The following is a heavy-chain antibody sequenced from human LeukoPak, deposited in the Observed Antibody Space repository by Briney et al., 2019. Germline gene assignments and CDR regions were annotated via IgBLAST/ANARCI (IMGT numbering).Heavy chain of an antibody. CDR2: ISYDGSNK. Sequence: GGSLRLSCAASGFTFSSYGMHWVRQAPGKGLEWVAVISYDGSNKYYADSVRGRFTISRDNSKNTLYLQMNSLRAEDTAVYYCASPRTSDYGYFDYWGQGTLVTVSS. V-gene: IGHV3-30*03. CDR1: GFTFSSYG. CDR3: ASPRTSDYGYFDY. D-gene: IGHD4-17*01. J-gene: IGHJ4*02.